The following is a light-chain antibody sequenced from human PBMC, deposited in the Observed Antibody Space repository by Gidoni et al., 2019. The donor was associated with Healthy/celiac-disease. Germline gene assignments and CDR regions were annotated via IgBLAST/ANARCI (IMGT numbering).Light chain of an antibody. Sequence: QSALTQPASVSGSPGQSIPISCTGTSSDVGGYNYVSWYQQHPGKAHKLMIYDVSNRPSGVSNRFSGSKSGNTASLTISGLQAEDEADYYCSSYTSSSTLVVFGGGTKLTVL. J-gene: IGLJ2*01. CDR2: DVS. V-gene: IGLV2-14*03. CDR1: SSDVGGYNY. CDR3: SSYTSSSTLVV.